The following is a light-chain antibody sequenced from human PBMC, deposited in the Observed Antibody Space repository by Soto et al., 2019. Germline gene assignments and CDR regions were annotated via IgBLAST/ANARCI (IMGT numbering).Light chain of an antibody. V-gene: IGLV2-14*01. CDR2: DVT. J-gene: IGLJ1*01. CDR1: SGGVGGSGY. CDR3: SSWRLASTPYF. Sequence: QSALTQPASVSGSPGQSITISCTGTSGGVGGSGYVSWYQQNPGKAPKLIIYDVTNRPSGVSNRFSGSGSANTASLTISGLQAEDEADYYCSSWRLASTPYFFGTGTKVTVL.